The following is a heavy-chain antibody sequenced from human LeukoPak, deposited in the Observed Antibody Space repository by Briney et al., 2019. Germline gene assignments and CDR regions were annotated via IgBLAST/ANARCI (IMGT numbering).Heavy chain of an antibody. CDR3: ARVRNYLYYYYMDV. J-gene: IGHJ6*03. CDR1: GDSISSSNSY. V-gene: IGHV4-39*01. Sequence: TPSETLSLTCTVSGDSISSSNSYWGWIRQPPVKGLEWIGSIYYSGNTYYNASLKSRVTISVDTSKNQFSLKLTSVTAADTAVYYCARVRNYLYYYYMDVWGKGTTVTVSS. D-gene: IGHD4-11*01. CDR2: IYYSGNT.